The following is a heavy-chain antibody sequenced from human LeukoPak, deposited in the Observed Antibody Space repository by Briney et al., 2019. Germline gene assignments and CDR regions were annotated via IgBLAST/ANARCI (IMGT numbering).Heavy chain of an antibody. CDR2: IYYSGST. CDR3: AREPYYYDSSGYYTDVFDI. V-gene: IGHV4-59*12. CDR1: GGSISSYY. D-gene: IGHD3-22*01. Sequence: SETLSLTCTVSGGSISSYYWSWIRQPPGKGLEWIGYIYYSGSTNYNPSLKSRVTISVDTSKNQFSLKLSSVTAADTAVYYCAREPYYYDSSGYYTDVFDIWGQGTMVTVSS. J-gene: IGHJ3*02.